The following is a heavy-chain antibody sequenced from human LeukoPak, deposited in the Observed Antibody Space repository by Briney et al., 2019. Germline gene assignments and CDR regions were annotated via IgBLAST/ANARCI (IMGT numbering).Heavy chain of an antibody. CDR3: AREPIFGVVPRPYYFDY. CDR2: ISAYNGNT. D-gene: IGHD3-3*01. J-gene: IGHJ4*02. CDR1: GYTFTSYG. V-gene: IGHV1-18*01. Sequence: ASVKVSCKASGYTFTSYGISWVRQAPGQGPEWMGWISAYNGNTNYAQKLQGRVTMTTDTSTSTAYMELRSLRSDDTAVYYCAREPIFGVVPRPYYFDYWGQGTMVTVSS.